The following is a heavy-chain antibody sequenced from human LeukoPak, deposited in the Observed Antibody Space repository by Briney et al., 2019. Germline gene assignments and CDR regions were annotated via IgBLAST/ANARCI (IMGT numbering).Heavy chain of an antibody. CDR1: GFAFSNYA. D-gene: IGHD3-22*01. CDR2: LSGGGDSR. V-gene: IGHV3-23*01. Sequence: QPGGSLRLSCAASGFAFSNYAMSWVRQAPGKGLEWVSSLSGGGDSRYYADSVKGRFTISRDNSKNTLYLQMNSLRAEDTAVYYCARDGAYYYDSSGQKPFDYWGQGTLVTVSS. J-gene: IGHJ4*02. CDR3: ARDGAYYYDSSGQKPFDY.